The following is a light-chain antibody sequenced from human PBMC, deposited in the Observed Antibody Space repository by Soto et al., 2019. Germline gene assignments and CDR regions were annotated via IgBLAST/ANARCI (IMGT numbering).Light chain of an antibody. CDR1: QSVGKY. CDR2: DVS. V-gene: IGKV3-11*01. J-gene: IGKJ2*01. CDR3: HQRTNWPPYT. Sequence: EIVLTPSPATLSLSPGESATLSCRASQSVGKYLAWYQQKTGQAPRLLIYDVSNRATGIPARFSASGSGTDFTLTISSVEPEDFAVYYCHQRTNWPPYTFGQGTKLE.